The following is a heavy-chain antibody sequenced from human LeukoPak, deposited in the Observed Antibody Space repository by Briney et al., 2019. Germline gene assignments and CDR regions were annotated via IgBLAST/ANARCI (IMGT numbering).Heavy chain of an antibody. J-gene: IGHJ5*02. CDR2: IYPGDSDT. D-gene: IGHD6-13*01. CDR3: ARLFHSSSWYDWFDP. V-gene: IGHV5-51*01. Sequence: GESLKISCKGSGCSFTSYWVGWVRRMPGKGLEWMGIIYPGDSDTRYSPSFQGQVTISADKSISTAYLQWSSLKAPDTAMYYCARLFHSSSWYDWFDPWGQGTLVTVSS. CDR1: GCSFTSYW.